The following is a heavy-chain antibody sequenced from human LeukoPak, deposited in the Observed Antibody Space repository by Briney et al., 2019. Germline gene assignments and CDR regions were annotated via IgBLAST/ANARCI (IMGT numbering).Heavy chain of an antibody. J-gene: IGHJ4*02. CDR1: GSTFNSYV. CDR2: INGGGGNT. CDR3: AKSVVVITFRFDD. D-gene: IGHD2-15*01. Sequence: QPGGSLRLSCAASGSTFNSYVMSWVRQAPGKGLEWVSAINGGGGNTYYADSVKGRFTISRDNSKNMVYLQMNTLRADDTAVYYCAKSVVVITFRFDDWGQGALVTVSS. V-gene: IGHV3-23*01.